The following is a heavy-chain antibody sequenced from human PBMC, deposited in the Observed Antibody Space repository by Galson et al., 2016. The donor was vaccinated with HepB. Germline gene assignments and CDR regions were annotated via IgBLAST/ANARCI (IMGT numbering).Heavy chain of an antibody. CDR1: EFTFSSSW. CDR2: INPDGTFI. D-gene: IGHD1-26*01. CDR3: ARARSGSYLWWFDS. Sequence: SLRLSCAGSEFTFSSSWMTWVRQAPGKGLEWVSTINPDGTFIQYGDSVKGRFTISRDNAKNSVYPQMNSLRADDTAVYYCARARSGSYLWWFDSWGQGTLVTVSS. J-gene: IGHJ5*01. V-gene: IGHV3-21*01.